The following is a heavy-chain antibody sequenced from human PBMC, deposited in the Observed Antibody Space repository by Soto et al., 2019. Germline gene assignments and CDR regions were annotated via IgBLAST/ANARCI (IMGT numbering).Heavy chain of an antibody. D-gene: IGHD3-22*01. J-gene: IGHJ4*02. CDR2: IIPIFGTA. CDR3: ARSPKHYDSSGYYPN. Sequence: SVKVSCKASGGTFSSYAISWVRQAPGQGLEWMGGIIPIFGTANYAQKFQGRVTITADESTSTAYMELSSLRSEDTAVYYCARSPKHYDSSGYYPNWGQGTLVTVSS. CDR1: GGTFSSYA. V-gene: IGHV1-69*13.